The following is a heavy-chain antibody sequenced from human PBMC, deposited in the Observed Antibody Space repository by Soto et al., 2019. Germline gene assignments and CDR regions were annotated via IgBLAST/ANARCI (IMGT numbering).Heavy chain of an antibody. CDR2: ISGSGGST. CDR1: GFTFSTYA. Sequence: EVQLLESGGGLVQPGGSLRLSCGASGFTFSTYAMSWVRQAPGKGLEWVSAISGSGGSTYHADSVKGRFTISRDNSKNTLYLQMNSLRAEDTAVYDCARGSSGWYVFDYWGQGTLVTVSS. J-gene: IGHJ4*02. V-gene: IGHV3-23*01. CDR3: ARGSSGWYVFDY. D-gene: IGHD6-19*01.